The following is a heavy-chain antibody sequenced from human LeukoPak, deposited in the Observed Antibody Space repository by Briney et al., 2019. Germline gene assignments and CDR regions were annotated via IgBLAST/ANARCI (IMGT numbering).Heavy chain of an antibody. CDR2: INPNSGGT. D-gene: IGHD3-10*01. CDR1: GYTFTGYY. V-gene: IGHV1-2*02. CDR3: ARGRFTMVRGVISPIDY. Sequence: ASVKVSCKASGYTFTGYYMHWVRQAPGQGLEWMGWINPNSGGTNYAQKFQGRVTMTRDTSIRTAYMELSRLRSDDTAVYYWARGRFTMVRGVISPIDYWGQGTLVTVSS. J-gene: IGHJ4*02.